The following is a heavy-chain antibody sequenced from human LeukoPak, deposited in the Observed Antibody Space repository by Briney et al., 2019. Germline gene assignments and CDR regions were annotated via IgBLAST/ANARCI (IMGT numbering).Heavy chain of an antibody. V-gene: IGHV3-30-3*01. CDR1: GFTFSSYA. J-gene: IGHJ6*02. CDR3: AADIHYGDYVFYYYGMDV. D-gene: IGHD4-17*01. CDR2: ISYDGSNK. Sequence: TGGSLRLSCAASGFTFSSYAMHWVRQALGKGLEWVAVISYDGSNKYYADSVKGRFTISRDNSKNTLYLQVNSLRAEDTAVYYCAADIHYGDYVFYYYGMDVWGQGTTVTVSS.